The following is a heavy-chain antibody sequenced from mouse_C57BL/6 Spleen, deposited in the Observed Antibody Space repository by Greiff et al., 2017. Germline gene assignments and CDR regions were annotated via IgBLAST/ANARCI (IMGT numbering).Heavy chain of an antibody. J-gene: IGHJ4*01. CDR2: FDPENGAT. CDR3: TPYDLYAMDY. V-gene: IGHV14-4*01. CDR1: GFNIKDDY. Sequence: VQLQQSGAELVRPGASVKLSCTASGFNIKDDYMHWVKQRPEQGLEWIGWFDPENGATEYASNFQGKATITADTSCNTAYLQLSSLTSEGTAVYCCTPYDLYAMDYGGQGTSVTVST. D-gene: IGHD2-12*01.